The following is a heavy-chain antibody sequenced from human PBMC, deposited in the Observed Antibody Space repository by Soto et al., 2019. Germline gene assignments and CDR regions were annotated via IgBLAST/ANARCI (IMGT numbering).Heavy chain of an antibody. CDR1: GGSISSGDYY. CDR2: IYYSVST. Sequence: QVQLQESGPGLVKPSQTLSLTCTVSGGSISSGDYYWSWIRQPPGKGLEWIGYIYYSVSTYYNPSLKSRVTISVDTSKNQFSLKLSSVTAADTAVYYCARSSVITSLQSAYYFDYWGQGTLVTVSS. J-gene: IGHJ4*02. D-gene: IGHD3-16*01. V-gene: IGHV4-30-4*01. CDR3: ARSSVITSLQSAYYFDY.